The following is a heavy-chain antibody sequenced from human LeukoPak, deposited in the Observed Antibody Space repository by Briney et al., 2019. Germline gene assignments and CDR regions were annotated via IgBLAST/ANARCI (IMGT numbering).Heavy chain of an antibody. D-gene: IGHD6-13*01. CDR3: AREGSHSSSWRVDP. Sequence: WIRQPPGKGLEWIGYIYYSGSTYYNPSLKSRVTISVDASKNQFSLKLSSVTAADTAVYYCAREGSHSSSWRVDPWGQGTLVTVSS. J-gene: IGHJ5*02. V-gene: IGHV4-30-4*01. CDR2: IYYSGST.